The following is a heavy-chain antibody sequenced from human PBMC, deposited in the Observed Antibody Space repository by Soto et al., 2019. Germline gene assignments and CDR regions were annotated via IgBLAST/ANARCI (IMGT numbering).Heavy chain of an antibody. J-gene: IGHJ4*02. CDR3: AKDEREFCSTSGCGYFDY. CDR1: GFTFSRYA. Sequence: GGSLRLSCVASGFTFSRYAMSWVRQGPGKGLEWVSAISGSGGTTYYADSVKGRFSISRDNSKNTLYLQMNSLRVEDTAVYYCAKDEREFCSTSGCGYFDYLGQGTLVTVSS. D-gene: IGHD2-8*01. CDR2: ISGSGGTT. V-gene: IGHV3-23*01.